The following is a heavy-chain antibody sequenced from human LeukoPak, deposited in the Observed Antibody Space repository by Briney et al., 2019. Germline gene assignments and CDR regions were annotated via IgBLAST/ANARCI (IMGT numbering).Heavy chain of an antibody. D-gene: IGHD4-17*01. J-gene: IGHJ4*02. CDR1: GGTFSSYA. CDR2: IIPIFGTA. V-gene: IGHV1-69*05. Sequence: SVKVSCKASGGTFSSYAISWVRQAPGQGLEWMGRIIPIFGTANYAQKFQGRVTITTDESTSTAYMELSSLRSEDTDVYFCARGDFHDDYGDYPFDYWGQGTLVTVSS. CDR3: ARGDFHDDYGDYPFDY.